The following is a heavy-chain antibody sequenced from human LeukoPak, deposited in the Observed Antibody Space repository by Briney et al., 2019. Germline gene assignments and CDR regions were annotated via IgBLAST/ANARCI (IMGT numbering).Heavy chain of an antibody. D-gene: IGHD3-16*01. Sequence: PETLSLTCNVSGGSFRGYYWTWISQPPAKGLEWIGEINHSGSTNYNPSLKSRVTISVDTSKNQFSLKLSSVTAADTAVYYCARKSGGRSLNYWGQGTLVTVSS. V-gene: IGHV4-34*01. CDR3: ARKSGGRSLNY. J-gene: IGHJ4*02. CDR1: GGSFRGYY. CDR2: INHSGST.